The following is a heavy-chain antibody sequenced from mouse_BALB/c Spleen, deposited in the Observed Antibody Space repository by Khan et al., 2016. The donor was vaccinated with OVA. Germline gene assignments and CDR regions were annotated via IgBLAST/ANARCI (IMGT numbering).Heavy chain of an antibody. CDR3: ARRVRLRTDWYFDV. D-gene: IGHD1-2*01. Sequence: EVQLQESGPGLVKPSQSLSLTCTVTGYSITSDYAWNWIRQFPGNKLEWMGYISYSGTTSYNPSLKSRISITRDTSKNQFFLQLNSVTTEDTATXCCARRVRLRTDWYFDVWGAGTTVTVSS. CDR1: GYSITSDYA. V-gene: IGHV3-2*02. J-gene: IGHJ1*01. CDR2: ISYSGTT.